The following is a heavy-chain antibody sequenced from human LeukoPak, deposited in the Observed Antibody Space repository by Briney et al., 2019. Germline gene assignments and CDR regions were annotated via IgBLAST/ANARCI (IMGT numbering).Heavy chain of an antibody. CDR2: IWYDGSNK. D-gene: IGHD1-7*01. V-gene: IGHV3-33*01. J-gene: IGHJ4*02. CDR3: ARDGNYDRLDY. CDR1: GFSFSDFG. Sequence: GGSLRLSCAASGFSFSDFGMHWVRQAPGKGLEWMTIIWYDGSNKYYADSVKGRFTTSRDNSKNTLYLQMNSLRAEDTAVYYCARDGNYDRLDYWGQGTLVTVSS.